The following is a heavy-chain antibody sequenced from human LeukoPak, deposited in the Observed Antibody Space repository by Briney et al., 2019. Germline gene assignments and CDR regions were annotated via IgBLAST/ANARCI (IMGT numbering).Heavy chain of an antibody. CDR3: ARALAVAVDY. D-gene: IGHD6-19*01. J-gene: IGHJ4*02. Sequence: SETLSLTSTVSGGSISSGGYYWSWIRQPPGKGLEWIGYIYHSGSTYYNPSLKSRVTISVDRSKNQFSLKLSSVTAADTAVYYCARALAVAVDYWGQGTLVTVSS. CDR1: GGSISSGGYY. CDR2: IYHSGST. V-gene: IGHV4-30-2*01.